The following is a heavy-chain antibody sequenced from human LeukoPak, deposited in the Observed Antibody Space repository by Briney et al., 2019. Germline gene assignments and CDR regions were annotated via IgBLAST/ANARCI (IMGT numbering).Heavy chain of an antibody. Sequence: GGSLRLSCAASGFTFSSYEMNWVRQAPGKGLEWVSYISSSGSTIYYADSVKGRFTISRDNAKNSLYLQMNSLRAEDTAVYYCAGREDYSSSWYFGYWGQGTLVTVSS. V-gene: IGHV3-48*03. CDR3: AGREDYSSSWYFGY. D-gene: IGHD6-13*01. CDR1: GFTFSSYE. CDR2: ISSSGSTI. J-gene: IGHJ4*02.